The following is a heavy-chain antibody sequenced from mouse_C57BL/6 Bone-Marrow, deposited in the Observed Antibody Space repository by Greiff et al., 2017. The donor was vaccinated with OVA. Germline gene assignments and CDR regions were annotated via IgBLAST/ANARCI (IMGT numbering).Heavy chain of an antibody. CDR3: ARFAY. Sequence: LVEPGAELARPGASVKLSCKASGYTFTSYGISWVKQRTGQGLEWIGEIYPRSGNPYYNEKFKGKATLTADKSSSTAYMELRSLTSEDSAVYFCARFAYWGQGTLVTVSA. CDR1: GYTFTSYG. J-gene: IGHJ3*01. V-gene: IGHV1-81*01. CDR2: IYPRSGNP.